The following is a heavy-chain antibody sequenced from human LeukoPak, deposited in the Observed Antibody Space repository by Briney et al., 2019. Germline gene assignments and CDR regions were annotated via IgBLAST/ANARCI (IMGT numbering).Heavy chain of an antibody. V-gene: IGHV3-33*01. CDR2: IWYDGSNK. CDR1: GLTFSSYG. Sequence: PGGSLRLSCAASGLTFSSYGMHWVRQAPGKGLEWVAVIWYDGSNKYYADSVKGRFTISRDNSKNTLYLQMNSLRAEDTAVYYCARSWLRLRYYYYGMDVWGQGTTVTVSS. D-gene: IGHD5-12*01. J-gene: IGHJ6*02. CDR3: ARSWLRLRYYYYGMDV.